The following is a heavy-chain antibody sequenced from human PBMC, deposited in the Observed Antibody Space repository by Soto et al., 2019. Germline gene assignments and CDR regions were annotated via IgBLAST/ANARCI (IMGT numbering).Heavy chain of an antibody. J-gene: IGHJ4*02. D-gene: IGHD2-8*01. CDR2: IFYSGST. CDR3: VHHGGVPYYHDF. Sequence: PSETLSLTCAVSGGSLSSSSWWSWVRQPPGKTLEWLGEIFYSGSTKYNPSLNSRATISADQSKNDFSLRLSSVTAADTAVYYCVHHGGVPYYHDFWGQGMLVTVS. V-gene: IGHV4-4*02. CDR1: GGSLSSSSW.